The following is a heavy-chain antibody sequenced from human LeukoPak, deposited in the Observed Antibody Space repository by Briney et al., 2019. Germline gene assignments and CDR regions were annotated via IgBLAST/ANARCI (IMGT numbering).Heavy chain of an antibody. V-gene: IGHV4-34*01. CDR1: GGSFSGYY. J-gene: IGHJ4*02. Sequence: SETLSLTCAVYGGSFSGYYLTWIRQPPGKGLEWIGEINHSGGTNYNPSLKSRVTMSVDTSKNQFSLKLSSVTAADTAVYYCARGPIMITFGGVNYWGQGTLVTVSS. CDR2: INHSGGT. D-gene: IGHD3-16*01. CDR3: ARGPIMITFGGVNY.